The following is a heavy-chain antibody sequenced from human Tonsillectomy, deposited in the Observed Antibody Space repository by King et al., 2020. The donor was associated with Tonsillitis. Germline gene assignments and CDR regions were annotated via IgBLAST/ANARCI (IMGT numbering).Heavy chain of an antibody. CDR2: IKRDADGGTI. CDR3: TTERSGSLDY. J-gene: IGHJ4*02. V-gene: IGHV3-15*07. Sequence: VQLVESGGGLVKPGGTLRLSCAASGFTGNNAWMNWVRQAPGEGLEWVGLIKRDADGGTIDSAAPVKGRFTISRDDSKNTLYLQMNSLKTEDTAVYYCTTERSGSLDYWGQGTLVTVSS. CDR1: GFTGNNAW. D-gene: IGHD1-26*01.